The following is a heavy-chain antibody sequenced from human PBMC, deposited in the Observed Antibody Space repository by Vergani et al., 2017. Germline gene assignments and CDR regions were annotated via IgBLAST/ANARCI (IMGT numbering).Heavy chain of an antibody. CDR2: INHSGST. Sequence: QVQLQQWGAGLLKPSETLSLTCAVYGGSFSGYYWSWIRQPPGKGLEWIGEINHSGSTNYNPSLKSRVTISVDTSKNQFSLKLSSVTAADTAVYYCARGDYGGNYSYYYYYYMDVWGKGTTVTVSS. CDR1: GGSFSGYY. CDR3: ARGDYGGNYSYYYYYYMDV. V-gene: IGHV4-34*01. J-gene: IGHJ6*03. D-gene: IGHD4-23*01.